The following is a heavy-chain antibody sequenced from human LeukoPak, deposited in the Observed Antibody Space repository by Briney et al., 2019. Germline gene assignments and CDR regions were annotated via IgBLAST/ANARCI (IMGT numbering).Heavy chain of an antibody. Sequence: PSETLSLTCNVSGYSIGSGYFWGWIRQPPGKGLEWIGGVYSSGTTHYNPSLESRLTISLKTSKNQFSLKLRSVTAADTAVYYCARRPNWGYDYYMDVWGKGTTVTVSS. V-gene: IGHV4-38-2*02. CDR2: VYSSGTT. J-gene: IGHJ6*03. CDR1: GYSIGSGYF. D-gene: IGHD3-16*01. CDR3: ARRPNWGYDYYMDV.